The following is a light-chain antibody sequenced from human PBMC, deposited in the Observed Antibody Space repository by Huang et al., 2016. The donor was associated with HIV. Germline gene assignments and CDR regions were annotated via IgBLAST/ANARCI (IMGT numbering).Light chain of an antibody. V-gene: IGKV1-5*01. Sequence: DIQMTQSPSTLSASIGDRVTITCRASQSISSWLAWFQQKPGPAPKLLMCGASSLESGVPSRFSGSGSGTEFSLTISSLRPDDYGTYFCQQYNSYPYTFGQGTKLEIK. CDR3: QQYNSYPYT. CDR1: QSISSW. J-gene: IGKJ2*01. CDR2: GAS.